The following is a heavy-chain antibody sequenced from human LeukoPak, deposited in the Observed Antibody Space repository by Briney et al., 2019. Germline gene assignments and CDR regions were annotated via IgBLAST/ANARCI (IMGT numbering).Heavy chain of an antibody. V-gene: IGHV4-4*02. CDR3: ARESGAFYPFGF. CDR1: GGSILTTNW. CDR2: VHLSGTN. Sequence: PSETLSLTCAVSGGSILTTNWWSWVRPPPGKGLEWIGEVHLSGTNNYNPSLKSRVSMSINKSKNQLTKKLTSVTAGHTAMDYGARESGAFYPFGFWGQGTLVTVSS. J-gene: IGHJ4*02. D-gene: IGHD1-26*01.